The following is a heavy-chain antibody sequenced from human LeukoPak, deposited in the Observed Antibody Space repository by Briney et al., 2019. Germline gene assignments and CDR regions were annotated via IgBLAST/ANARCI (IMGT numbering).Heavy chain of an antibody. Sequence: SETLTLTCTVSGGSISSGGYNWIWIPQGPGKGLEWVGYIYSSGSTYYNPSLKSRVTISVDTSKNQFSLKLSSVTAADTAVYYGARATTVTTVGYWGQGTLVTVSS. D-gene: IGHD4-17*01. CDR3: ARATTVTTVGY. J-gene: IGHJ4*02. V-gene: IGHV4-31*03. CDR2: IYSSGST. CDR1: GGSISSGGYN.